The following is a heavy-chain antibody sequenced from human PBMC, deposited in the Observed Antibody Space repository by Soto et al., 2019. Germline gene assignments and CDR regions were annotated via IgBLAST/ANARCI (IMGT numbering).Heavy chain of an antibody. Sequence: GGSLRLSCAASGFIFSDYEINWVRQAPGKGLEWVSYISGSGLTIYYADSVKGRFTISRDNAKNSLYLQMNSLGVEDTAVYYCARGPYRNTYDWFDSWGQGTLVTVSS. CDR3: ARGPYRNTYDWFDS. D-gene: IGHD5-12*01. CDR1: GFIFSDYE. CDR2: ISGSGLTI. J-gene: IGHJ5*02. V-gene: IGHV3-48*03.